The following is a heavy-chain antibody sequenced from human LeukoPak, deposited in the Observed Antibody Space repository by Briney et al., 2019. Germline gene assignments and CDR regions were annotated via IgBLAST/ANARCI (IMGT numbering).Heavy chain of an antibody. Sequence: GGSLRLSCAASGFTFDDYAMHWVRQAPGKGLEWVSGISWNSGSIGYADSVKGRFTISRDNAKNSLYLQMNSLRAEDTALYYCAKDAYLRPYAFDIWGQGTMVTVSS. CDR2: ISWNSGSI. CDR3: AKDAYLRPYAFDI. J-gene: IGHJ3*02. V-gene: IGHV3-9*01. CDR1: GFTFDDYA. D-gene: IGHD2/OR15-2a*01.